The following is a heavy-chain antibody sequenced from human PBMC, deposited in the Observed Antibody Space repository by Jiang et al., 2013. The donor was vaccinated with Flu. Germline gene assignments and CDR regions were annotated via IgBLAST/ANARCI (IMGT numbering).Heavy chain of an antibody. CDR3: AVGSEYGSGSYYTFFDY. Sequence: FTSYWIGWVRQMPGKGLEWMGIIYPGDSDTRYSPSFQGQVTISADKSISTAYLQWSSLKASDTAMYYCAVGSEYGSGSYYTFFDYWGQGTLVTVSS. D-gene: IGHD3-10*01. CDR1: FTSYW. J-gene: IGHJ4*02. V-gene: IGHV5-51*01. CDR2: IYPGDSDT.